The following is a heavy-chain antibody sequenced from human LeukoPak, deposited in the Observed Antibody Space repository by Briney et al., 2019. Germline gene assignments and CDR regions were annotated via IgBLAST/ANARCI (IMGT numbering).Heavy chain of an antibody. D-gene: IGHD6-13*01. CDR2: ISSRGSTI. J-gene: IGHJ4*02. Sequence: GGSLRLSCAASGFTFSSYEMNWVRQAPGKGLEWVSYISSRGSTIYYADSVKGRFTISRDNAKNSLYLQMNSLRAEDTAVYYCAKGPKQQLVGSRGHYFDSWGQGTLVTVSS. CDR3: AKGPKQQLVGSRGHYFDS. CDR1: GFTFSSYE. V-gene: IGHV3-48*03.